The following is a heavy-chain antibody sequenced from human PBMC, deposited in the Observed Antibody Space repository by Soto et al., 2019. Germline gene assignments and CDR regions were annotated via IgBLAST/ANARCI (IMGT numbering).Heavy chain of an antibody. Sequence: GGSLRLSCAASGFTVSSKYMSWVRQAPGKGLEWVSLIQSGGPTYYADSVKGRFTISRDTSENTVHLQMDSLRAEDTAIYYCARDDVLCDGGRCYGVPLGVWGKGTTVTVSS. D-gene: IGHD2-15*01. V-gene: IGHV3-66*01. CDR2: IQSGGPT. J-gene: IGHJ6*04. CDR1: GFTVSSKY. CDR3: ARDDVLCDGGRCYGVPLGV.